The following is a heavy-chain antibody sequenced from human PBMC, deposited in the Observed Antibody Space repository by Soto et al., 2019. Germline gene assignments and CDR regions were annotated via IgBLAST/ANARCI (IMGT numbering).Heavy chain of an antibody. D-gene: IGHD4-17*01. Sequence: GESLKISCKGSGYSFTSYWISWVRQMPGKGLEWMGRIDPSDSYTNYSPSFQGHVTISADKSISTAYLQWSSLKASDTAMYYCARGRTTVTTNYYYYGMDVWGQGTTVTVSS. CDR2: IDPSDSYT. V-gene: IGHV5-10-1*01. CDR3: ARGRTTVTTNYYYYGMDV. CDR1: GYSFTSYW. J-gene: IGHJ6*02.